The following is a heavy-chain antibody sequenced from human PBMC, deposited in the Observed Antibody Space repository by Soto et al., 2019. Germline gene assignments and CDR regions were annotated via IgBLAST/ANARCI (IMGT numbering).Heavy chain of an antibody. D-gene: IGHD6-25*01. CDR3: ARRKERSGPNYFDY. V-gene: IGHV1-8*01. Sequence: ASVKVSCKASGYTFITYDINWVRQATGQGLEWMGWMNPSNGNAGYAQNFQGRVTMTRNTSISTAYMELSSLRSDDTAVYFCARRKERSGPNYFDYWAQGSLVTVSS. CDR2: MNPSNGNA. J-gene: IGHJ4*02. CDR1: GYTFITYD.